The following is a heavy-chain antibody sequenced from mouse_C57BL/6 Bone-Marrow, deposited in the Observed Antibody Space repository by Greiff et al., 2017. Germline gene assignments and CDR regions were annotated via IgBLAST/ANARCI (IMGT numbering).Heavy chain of an antibody. CDR2: ITHSGET. V-gene: IGHV12-3*01. Sequence: QVQLQQSGPGLVKPSQSLFLTCSITGFPITSGYYWIWIRQSPGKPLEWMGYITHSGETFYNPSLQSPISITREKSKNQFFLQLNSVTTEDTAMYYCAGDLDGYYYFDYWGQGTTLTVSS. D-gene: IGHD2-3*01. J-gene: IGHJ2*01. CDR3: AGDLDGYYYFDY. CDR1: GFPITSGYY.